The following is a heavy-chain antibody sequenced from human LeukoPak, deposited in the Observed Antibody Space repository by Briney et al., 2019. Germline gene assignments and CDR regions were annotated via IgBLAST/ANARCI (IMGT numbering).Heavy chain of an antibody. J-gene: IGHJ4*02. Sequence: GGSLRLSCAASGFFFSNYAMTWVRQAPGKGLEWVSSISGSGAATYYADSVKGRFIISRDNSKNSVFLQMNRLRGEDTAVYYCANRRDIWRGHGFDSWGQGTLVTVSS. CDR1: GFFFSNYA. V-gene: IGHV3-23*01. CDR2: ISGSGAAT. D-gene: IGHD3-3*01. CDR3: ANRRDIWRGHGFDS.